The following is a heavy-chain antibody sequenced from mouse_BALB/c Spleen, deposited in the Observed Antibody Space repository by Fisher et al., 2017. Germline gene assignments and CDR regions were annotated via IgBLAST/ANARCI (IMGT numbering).Heavy chain of an antibody. D-gene: IGHD1-1*01. V-gene: IGHV1-18*01. CDR3: ARGVVARDYAMDY. Sequence: KFKGKATLTVDKSSSTAYMELRSLTSEDTAVYYCARGVVARDYAMDYWGQGTSVTVSS. J-gene: IGHJ4*01.